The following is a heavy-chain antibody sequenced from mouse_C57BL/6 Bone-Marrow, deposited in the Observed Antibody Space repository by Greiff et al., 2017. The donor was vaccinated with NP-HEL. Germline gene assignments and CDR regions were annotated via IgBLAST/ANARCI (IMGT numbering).Heavy chain of an antibody. J-gene: IGHJ1*03. CDR2: IWSGGST. CDR1: GFSLTSYG. V-gene: IGHV2-2*01. CDR3: ASMITTDGYWYFDV. Sequence: VKLVESGPGLVQPSQSLSITCTVSGFSLTSYGVHWVRQSPGKGLEWLGVIWSGGSTDYNAAFISRLSISKDNSKSQVFFKMNSLQADDTAIYYCASMITTDGYWYFDVWGTGTTVTVSS. D-gene: IGHD2-4*01.